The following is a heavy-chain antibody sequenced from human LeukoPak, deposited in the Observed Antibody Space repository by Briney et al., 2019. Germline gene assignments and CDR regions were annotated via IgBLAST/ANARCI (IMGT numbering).Heavy chain of an antibody. Sequence: GGSLRLSCAASGFTFSSYSMNWVRQAPGKGLEWVSSISSSSSYIYYADSVKGRFTISRDNAKNSLYLQMNSLRAEDTAVYYCATRPSGDHPYFDYWGQGTLVTVSS. J-gene: IGHJ4*02. CDR1: GFTFSSYS. CDR3: ATRPSGDHPYFDY. D-gene: IGHD4-17*01. V-gene: IGHV3-21*04. CDR2: ISSSSSYI.